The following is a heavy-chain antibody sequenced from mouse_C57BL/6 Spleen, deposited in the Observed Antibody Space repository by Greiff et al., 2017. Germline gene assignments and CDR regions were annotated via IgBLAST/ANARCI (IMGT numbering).Heavy chain of an antibody. J-gene: IGHJ3*01. CDR2: ISYDGSN. CDR3: AREGVTDQAWFAY. D-gene: IGHD2-1*01. CDR1: GYSITSGYY. Sequence: ESGPGLVKPSQSLSLTCSVTGYSITSGYYWNWIRQFPGNKLEWMGYISYDGSNNYKPSLKNRISITRDTSKNQFFLKLNSVTTEDTATYYGAREGVTDQAWFAYWGQGTLVTVSA. V-gene: IGHV3-6*01.